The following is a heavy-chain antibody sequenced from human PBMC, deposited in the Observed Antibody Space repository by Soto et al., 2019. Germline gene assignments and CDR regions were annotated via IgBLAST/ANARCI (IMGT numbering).Heavy chain of an antibody. J-gene: IGHJ4*02. Sequence: ASVKVSCKASGYTFTNYYVQWVRQAPGQGLEWMGVIHPDGGHTAYSQKFQDRVTMTRDTFTSTIYMELSSLRSEDTAVYYCARGDNDYWGQGTLVTVSS. CDR1: GYTFTNYY. CDR3: ARGDNDY. V-gene: IGHV1-46*01. CDR2: IHPDGGHT.